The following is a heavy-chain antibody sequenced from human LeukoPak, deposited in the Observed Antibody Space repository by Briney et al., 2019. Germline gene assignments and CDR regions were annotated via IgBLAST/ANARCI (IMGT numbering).Heavy chain of an antibody. V-gene: IGHV3-23*01. J-gene: IGHJ6*03. CDR3: ARGLARRYNWNDVYYYYYMDV. D-gene: IGHD1-20*01. CDR2: ISGSDGYT. Sequence: PGGSLRLSCAASGFTFSSYAMSWVRQAPGKGLEWVSAISGSDGYTYHADSVKGRFTMSRDISRNTVYLQMNSLRAEDTAVYYCARGLARRYNWNDVYYYYYMDVWGKGTTVTISS. CDR1: GFTFSSYA.